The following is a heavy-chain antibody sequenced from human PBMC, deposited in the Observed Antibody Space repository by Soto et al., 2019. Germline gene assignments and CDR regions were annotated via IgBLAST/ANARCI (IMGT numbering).Heavy chain of an antibody. D-gene: IGHD1-26*01. CDR2: IWYDGSNK. V-gene: IGHV3-33*01. CDR3: ARDRGATTAFDY. Sequence: GSLRLSCAASGFTFSSYGMHWVRQAPGKGLEWVAVIWYDGSNKYYADSVKGRFTISRDNSKNTLYLQMNSLRAEDTAVYYCARDRGATTAFDYWGQGTLVTVSS. J-gene: IGHJ4*02. CDR1: GFTFSSYG.